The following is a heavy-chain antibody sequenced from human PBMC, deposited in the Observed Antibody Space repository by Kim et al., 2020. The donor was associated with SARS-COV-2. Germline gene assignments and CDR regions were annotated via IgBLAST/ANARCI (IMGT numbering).Heavy chain of an antibody. V-gene: IGHV4-4*06. CDR3: ARRRGTTITGMDV. Sequence: KYNPSLKSRVTMSIDTAKNEFSLKMSSVTGADTAVFFCARRRGTTITGMDVWGQGTAVTVSS. D-gene: IGHD5-12*01. J-gene: IGHJ6*02.